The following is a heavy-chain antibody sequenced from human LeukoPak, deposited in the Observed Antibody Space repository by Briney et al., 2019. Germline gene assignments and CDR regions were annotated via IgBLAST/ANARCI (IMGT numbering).Heavy chain of an antibody. CDR2: IYHSGST. V-gene: IGHV4-30-2*01. D-gene: IGHD2-2*01. CDR1: GGSISSGGYS. J-gene: IGHJ6*02. CDR3: ARDRWYQYYYYYYGMDV. Sequence: PSETLSLTCAVSGGSISSGGYSWSWIRQPPGKGLEWIGYIYHSGSTYYNPSLKSRVTISVDRSKNQFSLKLSSVTAADTAVYYCARDRWYQYYYYYYGMDVWGQGTTVTVSS.